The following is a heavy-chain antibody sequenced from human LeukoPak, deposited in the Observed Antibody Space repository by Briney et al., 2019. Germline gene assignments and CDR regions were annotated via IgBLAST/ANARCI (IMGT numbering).Heavy chain of an antibody. CDR2: ISSSSSYI. CDR3: ARGTDPYSSGYSNFDY. J-gene: IGHJ4*02. D-gene: IGHD6-19*01. V-gene: IGHV3-21*01. CDR1: GFTFSSYS. Sequence: PGGSLRLSCAASGFTFSSYSMNWVRQAPGKGLEWVSSISSSSSYIYYADSVKGRFTISRDNAKNSLYLQMNSLRAEDTAVYYCARGTDPYSSGYSNFDYWGQGTLVTVSS.